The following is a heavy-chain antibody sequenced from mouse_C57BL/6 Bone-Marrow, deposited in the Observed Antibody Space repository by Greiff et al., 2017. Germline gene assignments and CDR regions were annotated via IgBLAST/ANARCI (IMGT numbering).Heavy chain of an antibody. CDR3: TVDYYGSSHYYARDY. D-gene: IGHD1-1*01. V-gene: IGHV1-15*01. CDR2: IDPETGGT. Sequence: QVQLQQSGAELVRPGASVTLSCKASGYTFTDYEMHWVKQTPVHGLEWIGAIDPETGGTAYNQKFKGKAILTADKSSSTAYMELSGLTSEDSAVYYCTVDYYGSSHYYARDYWGQGTSVTVSS. CDR1: GYTFTDYE. J-gene: IGHJ4*01.